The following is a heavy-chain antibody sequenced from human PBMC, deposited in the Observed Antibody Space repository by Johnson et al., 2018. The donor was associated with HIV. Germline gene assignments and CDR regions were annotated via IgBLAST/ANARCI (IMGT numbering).Heavy chain of an antibody. Sequence: QMLLVESGGGVVQPGGSLKLSCAASEFTFSSYDMHWVRQAPGKGLEWVTFIRYDGTNKYYADSVKGRFTISRDNAKNSLYLQMNSLRAEDTALYYCARERQSSSWYDAFDMWGQGTMVTVSS. D-gene: IGHD6-13*01. V-gene: IGHV3-30*02. CDR3: ARERQSSSWYDAFDM. J-gene: IGHJ3*02. CDR1: EFTFSSYD. CDR2: IRYDGTNK.